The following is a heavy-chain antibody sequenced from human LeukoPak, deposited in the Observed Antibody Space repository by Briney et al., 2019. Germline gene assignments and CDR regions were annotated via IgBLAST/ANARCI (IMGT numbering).Heavy chain of an antibody. D-gene: IGHD3-22*01. CDR1: GGSISSYY. CDR2: IYYSGST. CDR3: ARGEEYYDSSGYPLAYWYFDL. J-gene: IGHJ2*01. Sequence: SETLSLTCTVSGGSISSYYWSWIRQPPGKGLEWIGYIYYSGSTNYNPSLKSRVTISVDTSKNQFSLKLSSVTAADTAVYYCARGEEYYDSSGYPLAYWYFDLWGRGTLVTVSS. V-gene: IGHV4-59*08.